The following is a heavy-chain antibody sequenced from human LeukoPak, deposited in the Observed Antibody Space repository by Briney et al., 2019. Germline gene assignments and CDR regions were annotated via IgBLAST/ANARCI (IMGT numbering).Heavy chain of an antibody. CDR3: ARGSGYMDV. J-gene: IGHJ6*03. CDR2: IIPIFGTA. CDR1: GYTFTNYG. Sequence: ASVKVSCKASGYTFTNYGISWVRQAPGQGLEWMGGIIPIFGTANYAQKFQGRVTITTDESTSTAYMELSSLRSEDTAVYYCARGSGYMDVWGKGTTVTVSS. V-gene: IGHV1-69*05. D-gene: IGHD3-10*01.